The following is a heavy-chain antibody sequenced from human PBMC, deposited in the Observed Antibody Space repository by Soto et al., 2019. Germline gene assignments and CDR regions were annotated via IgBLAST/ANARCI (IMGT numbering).Heavy chain of an antibody. CDR2: INPILSMS. CDR1: GDTFAFYS. D-gene: IGHD3-10*01. Sequence: QVQLVQSGAEVKRPGSSVKVSCKASGDTFAFYSINWVRQAPGLGLEWMGRINPILSMSNYAQRFQGRVTMTAYKSTSTAYMVLNSLRSEDTAIYYCATSYGSGYRAFHYWGQGALVTVSS. CDR3: ATSYGSGYRAFHY. V-gene: IGHV1-69*02. J-gene: IGHJ4*02.